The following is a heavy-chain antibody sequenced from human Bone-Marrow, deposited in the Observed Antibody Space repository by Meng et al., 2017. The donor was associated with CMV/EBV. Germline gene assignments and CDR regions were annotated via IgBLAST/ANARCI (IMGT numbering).Heavy chain of an antibody. D-gene: IGHD2-2*01. V-gene: IGHV1-8*03. Sequence: ASVKVSCKASGYTFTSYDINWVRQATGQGLEWMGWMNPNSGNTGYAQKFQGRVTITRNTSISTAYMELSSLRSEDTAVYYCARGAGLGYCSSTSCFFYYYYYGMDVWGQGTTVTVSS. CDR1: GYTFTSYD. CDR3: ARGAGLGYCSSTSCFFYYYYYGMDV. CDR2: MNPNSGNT. J-gene: IGHJ6*02.